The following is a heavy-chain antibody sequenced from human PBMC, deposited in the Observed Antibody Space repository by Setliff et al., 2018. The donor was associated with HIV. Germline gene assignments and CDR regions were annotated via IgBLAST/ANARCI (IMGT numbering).Heavy chain of an antibody. CDR1: GYSFTNYD. CDR2: MNPNSGNT. V-gene: IGHV1-8*02. D-gene: IGHD7-27*01. Sequence: ASVKVSCKASGYSFTNYDIYWVRQAAGQGLEWMGWMNPNSGNTGYAQKFQGRVTMTRDTSINTAYMELRSLRSDDTAVYYCARGADYLGIPSYYYYYLDVWGKGTTVTVSS. CDR3: ARGADYLGIPSYYYYYLDV. J-gene: IGHJ6*03.